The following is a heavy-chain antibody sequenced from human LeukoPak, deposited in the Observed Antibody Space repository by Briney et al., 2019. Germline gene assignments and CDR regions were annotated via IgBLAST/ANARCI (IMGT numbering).Heavy chain of an antibody. D-gene: IGHD3-22*01. Sequence: GGSLRLSCAASGFTFSSYAMNWVRQAPGKGLEWVSSISTSSTYIYYADSVKGRFTISRDNAKNSLYLQMNSLRAEDTAVYYCARDGGSGSDDAFDIWGHGTLVTVSS. V-gene: IGHV3-21*01. CDR3: ARDGGSGSDDAFDI. CDR2: ISTSSTYI. CDR1: GFTFSSYA. J-gene: IGHJ3*02.